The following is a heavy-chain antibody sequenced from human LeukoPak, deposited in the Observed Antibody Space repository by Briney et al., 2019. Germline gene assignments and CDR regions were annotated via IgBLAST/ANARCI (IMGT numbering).Heavy chain of an antibody. J-gene: IGHJ4*02. Sequence: PPQTLSLTCTVSGGSLSSGGYYWRWIRQPPGKGLEWIGYIYYSGSTYYNPSLKSRVTISVDTSKNQFSLKLSSVTAADTAVYYCARVQTYDYVWGSYRYFDYRGQGTLVTVSS. V-gene: IGHV4-31*03. CDR3: ARVQTYDYVWGSYRYFDY. CDR2: IYYSGST. CDR1: GGSLSSGGYY. D-gene: IGHD3-16*02.